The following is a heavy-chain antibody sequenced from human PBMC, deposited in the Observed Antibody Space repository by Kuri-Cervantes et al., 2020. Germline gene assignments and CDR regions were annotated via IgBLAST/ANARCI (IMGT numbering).Heavy chain of an antibody. CDR1: GGSVSSGSYY. Sequence: GSLRLSCTVSGGSVSSGSYYWSWIRQPPGKGLEWIGYIYYSGSTKYNPSLKSRVTISVDTSKNQFSLKLSSVTAADTAVYYCARGYYDFWSGYYYYFDYWGQGTLVTVSS. CDR2: IYYSGST. V-gene: IGHV4-61*01. J-gene: IGHJ4*02. CDR3: ARGYYDFWSGYYYYFDY. D-gene: IGHD3-3*01.